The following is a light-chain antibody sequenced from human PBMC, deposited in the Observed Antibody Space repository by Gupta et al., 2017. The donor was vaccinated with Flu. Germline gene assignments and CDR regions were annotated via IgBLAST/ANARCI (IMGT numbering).Light chain of an antibody. V-gene: IGLV6-57*01. CDR3: QSYDGSNPMV. CDR2: EDN. J-gene: IGLJ3*02. Sequence: GSIAYDYVQWYQQRPGSSPTTVIYEDNQRPSGVPDRFSGSIDSSSNSASLTISGLQTEDEADYYWQSYDGSNPMVFGGGTKLTVL. CDR1: GSIAYDY.